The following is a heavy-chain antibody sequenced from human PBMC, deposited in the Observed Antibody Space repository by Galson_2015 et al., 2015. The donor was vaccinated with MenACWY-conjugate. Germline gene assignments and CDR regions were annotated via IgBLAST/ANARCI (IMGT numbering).Heavy chain of an antibody. V-gene: IGHV3-23*01. CDR3: ATHGATVVVPGRQGV. CDR2: ISGSGSNI. CDR1: GFIFDNYA. Sequence: SLRLSCAASGFIFDNYAMSWVRQAPGKGLEWVSGISGSGSNIYYADSVKGRFTISRDNSKNTLYLQMTSLRVEDTAVYYCATHGATVVVPGRQGVWGQGTRVTVSS. D-gene: IGHD2-2*01. J-gene: IGHJ4*02.